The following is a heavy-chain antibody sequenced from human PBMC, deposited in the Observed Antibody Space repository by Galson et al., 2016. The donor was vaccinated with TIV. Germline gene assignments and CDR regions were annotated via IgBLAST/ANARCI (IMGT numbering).Heavy chain of an antibody. D-gene: IGHD6-13*01. CDR2: ISGGGGST. Sequence: SLRLSCAASGFTFRSYAMSWVRQAPGKGLEWVSVISGGGGSTIYTDSVKGRFTISRDNSKSTLYLQMKSLRVEDTGSYYCATSWGNIAAAGRNWFDPWGQGTLVTVSS. V-gene: IGHV3-23*01. CDR3: ATSWGNIAAAGRNWFDP. CDR1: GFTFRSYA. J-gene: IGHJ5*02.